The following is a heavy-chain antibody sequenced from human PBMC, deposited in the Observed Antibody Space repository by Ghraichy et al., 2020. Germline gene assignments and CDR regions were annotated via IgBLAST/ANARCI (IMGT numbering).Heavy chain of an antibody. Sequence: SVKVSCKASGGTFSSYAISWVRQAPGQGLEWMGGIIPIFGTANYAQKFQGRVTITADESTSTAYMELSSLRSEDTAVYYCAGLSTVFGVVSRNGMDVWGQGTTVTVSS. CDR3: AGLSTVFGVVSRNGMDV. CDR2: IIPIFGTA. CDR1: GGTFSSYA. D-gene: IGHD3-3*01. J-gene: IGHJ6*02. V-gene: IGHV1-69*13.